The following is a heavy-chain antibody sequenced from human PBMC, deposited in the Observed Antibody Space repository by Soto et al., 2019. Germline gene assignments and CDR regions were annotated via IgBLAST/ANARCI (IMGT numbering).Heavy chain of an antibody. J-gene: IGHJ4*02. V-gene: IGHV1-46*01. Sequence: GASVKVSFKASGYTFTNFYRHWARQAPGQGLQWMGLINPGAGSTRHAQNCQDRVSMTSDTSTSTVYMELSSLRSEDTAVYYCARGLRPGVVTPCRYWGQGTLVTVSS. CDR2: INPGAGST. CDR1: GYTFTNFY. CDR3: ARGLRPGVVTPCRY. D-gene: IGHD2-21*02.